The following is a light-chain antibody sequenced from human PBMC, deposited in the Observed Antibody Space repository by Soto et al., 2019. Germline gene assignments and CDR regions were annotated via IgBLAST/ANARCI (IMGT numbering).Light chain of an antibody. V-gene: IGKV3-15*01. CDR1: QSVGSN. CDR3: QQYDTWPWT. J-gene: IGKJ1*01. Sequence: EIVMTQSPATLSVSPGDRATLSCRASQSVGSNLVWYQQKPGQAPSLLIHGASTRATVIPPRFSGSGSGTEFTLTINSLQSEDFEVYYCQQYDTWPWTFGQGTKVEIK. CDR2: GAS.